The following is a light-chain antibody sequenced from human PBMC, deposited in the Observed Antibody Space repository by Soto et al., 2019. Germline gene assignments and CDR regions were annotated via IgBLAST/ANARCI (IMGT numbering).Light chain of an antibody. V-gene: IGKV3-20*01. CDR3: QQLNDYPVT. CDR1: QRVSSNY. J-gene: IGKJ1*01. CDR2: GVS. Sequence: EIVLTQSPGTLSLSPGERATLSCRASQRVSSNYLAWYQQKPGQAPRLLIYGVSGRPTGIPDRFSGSGSGTEFTLTISRLEPEDFATYYCQQLNDYPVTFGQGTKVEIK.